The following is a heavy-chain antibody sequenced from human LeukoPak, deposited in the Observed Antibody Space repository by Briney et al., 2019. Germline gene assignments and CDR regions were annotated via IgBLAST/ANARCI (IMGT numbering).Heavy chain of an antibody. Sequence: SETLSLTCPVYGGSFSGYYWSWIRQPPGKGLEWIGEINHSGSTNYNPSLKSRVTISVETSKNQFSLKLSCVTAADTAVYYCAREQYLLYYFDYWGQGTLISVSS. D-gene: IGHD2-2*01. V-gene: IGHV4-34*01. CDR2: INHSGST. CDR3: AREQYLLYYFDY. J-gene: IGHJ4*02. CDR1: GGSFSGYY.